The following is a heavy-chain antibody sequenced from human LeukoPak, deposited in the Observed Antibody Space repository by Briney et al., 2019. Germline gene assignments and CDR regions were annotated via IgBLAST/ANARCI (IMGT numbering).Heavy chain of an antibody. V-gene: IGHV4-34*01. CDR3: ARHDEYSSNHVGLDY. J-gene: IGHJ4*02. CDR2: ITQSGNT. CDR1: GGSFSNFY. D-gene: IGHD6-13*01. Sequence: SETLSLTCAIYGGSFSNFYWNWIRQSPGKGLEWIGEITQSGNTNYNPPLKSRVTISVDTSKNHFSLKLTSVTAADTAVYYCARHDEYSSNHVGLDYWGQGTLVTVSS.